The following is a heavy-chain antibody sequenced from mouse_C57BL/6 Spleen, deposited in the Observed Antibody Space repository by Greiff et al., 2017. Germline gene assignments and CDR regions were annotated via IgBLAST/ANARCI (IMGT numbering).Heavy chain of an antibody. D-gene: IGHD1-1*01. CDR3: ARSGHYGSRIYAMDY. J-gene: IGHJ4*01. CDR1: GYTFTDYY. CDR2: INPNNGGT. V-gene: IGHV1-26*01. Sequence: SGPELVKPGASVKISCKASGYTFTDYYMNWVKQSHGKSLEWIGDINPNNGGTSYNQKFKGKATLTVDKSSSTAYMELRSLTSEDSAVYYCARSGHYGSRIYAMDYWGQGTSVTVSS.